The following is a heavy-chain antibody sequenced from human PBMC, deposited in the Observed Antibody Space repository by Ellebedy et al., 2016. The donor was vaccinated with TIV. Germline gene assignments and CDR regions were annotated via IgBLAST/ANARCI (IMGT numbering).Heavy chain of an antibody. D-gene: IGHD1-20*01. V-gene: IGHV4-34*01. CDR2: VNYSGST. J-gene: IGHJ4*02. Sequence: SETLSLTXAVYGGSFSGYYWSWVRQPPGKGLEWIGEVNYSGSTNYNPSLKSRVTISADTSKNQFSLKLNSVTAADTAVYYCARGSRLTGTRCSDYWGQGTLVTVSS. CDR3: ARGSRLTGTRCSDY. CDR1: GGSFSGYY.